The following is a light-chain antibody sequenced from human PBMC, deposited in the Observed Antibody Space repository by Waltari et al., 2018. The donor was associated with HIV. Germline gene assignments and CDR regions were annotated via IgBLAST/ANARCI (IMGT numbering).Light chain of an antibody. Sequence: QSALTQPASVSGSPGQSIPISCTGTSSDVGSYHLVSWYQHHPGKAPKLMIFEVTKRPSGVSNRFSGSKSGNTASLTISGLQADDEADYYCCSYAGSSAFVFGTGTKVTVL. V-gene: IGLV2-23*02. J-gene: IGLJ1*01. CDR2: EVT. CDR1: SSDVGSYHL. CDR3: CSYAGSSAFV.